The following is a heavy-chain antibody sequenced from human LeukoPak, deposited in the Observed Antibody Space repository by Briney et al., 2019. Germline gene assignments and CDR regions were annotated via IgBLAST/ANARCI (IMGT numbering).Heavy chain of an antibody. CDR1: GFAFSSYS. J-gene: IGHJ4*02. CDR2: ISSSSSYI. V-gene: IGHV3-21*01. Sequence: GGSLRLSCAASGFAFSSYSMNWVRQAPGKGLEWVSSISSSSSYIYYADSVKGRFTISRDNAKNSLYLQMNSLRAEDTAVYYCARESRYCGGDCYLGEWGQGTLVTVSS. D-gene: IGHD2-21*02. CDR3: ARESRYCGGDCYLGE.